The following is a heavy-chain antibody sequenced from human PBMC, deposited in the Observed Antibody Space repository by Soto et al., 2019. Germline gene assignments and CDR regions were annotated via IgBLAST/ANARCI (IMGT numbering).Heavy chain of an antibody. CDR2: ILHDGNNK. Sequence: QVQLVESGGGVVQPGRSLRLSCAASGFTFSNYIMHWVRQAPGKGLEWVAIILHDGNNKYYADSVKGRFTISRDNSKNTLYLQMNRLRTEDTAIYYCARDDEGGSYCDLGYWGQGTLGTVSS. J-gene: IGHJ4*02. CDR1: GFTFSNYI. CDR3: ARDDEGGSYCDLGY. D-gene: IGHD3-10*01. V-gene: IGHV3-30-3*01.